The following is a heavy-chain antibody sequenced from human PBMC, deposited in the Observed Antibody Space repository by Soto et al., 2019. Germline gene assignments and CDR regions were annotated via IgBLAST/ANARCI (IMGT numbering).Heavy chain of an antibody. CDR2: ISAYDGKT. CDR3: ARDPHEDWTSYWCDP. J-gene: IGHJ5*02. Sequence: ASVTVSCKASGYNFNIYGINWVRQAPGQGLELMGWISAYDGKTTYAEKFQGRVTMTTDASTSTAYMELRSLRSDDTAVYYCARDPHEDWTSYWCDPWGQGTMGTVSA. D-gene: IGHD3-10*01. CDR1: GYNFNIYG. V-gene: IGHV1-18*01.